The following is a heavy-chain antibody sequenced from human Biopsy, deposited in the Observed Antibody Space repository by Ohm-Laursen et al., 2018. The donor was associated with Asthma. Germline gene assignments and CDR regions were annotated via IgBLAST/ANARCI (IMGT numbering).Heavy chain of an antibody. Sequence: SLRLSCAASGFTFSDYTMNWVRQAPGKGLEWVSSITSSSSYIFYADSVKGRFTISRDNSKNTLSLQMNSLTAEDTAVYYCAREGVAGTHIEDWGQGTLVTVSS. V-gene: IGHV3-21*01. J-gene: IGHJ4*02. CDR2: ITSSSSYI. CDR1: GFTFSDYT. D-gene: IGHD6-19*01. CDR3: AREGVAGTHIED.